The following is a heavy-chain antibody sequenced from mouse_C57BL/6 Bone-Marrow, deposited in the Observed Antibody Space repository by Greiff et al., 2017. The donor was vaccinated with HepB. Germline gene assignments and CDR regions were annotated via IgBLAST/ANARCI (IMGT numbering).Heavy chain of an antibody. D-gene: IGHD1-1*01. CDR3: TREGYYCGSSSFDY. Sequence: QVQLQQSGAELVRPGASVTLSCKASGYTFTDYEMHWVKQTPVHGLEWIGAIDPETGGTAYNQKFKGKAILTADKSSSTAYMELRSLTSEDSAVYYCTREGYYCGSSSFDYWGQGTTLTVSS. J-gene: IGHJ2*01. V-gene: IGHV1-15*01. CDR2: IDPETGGT. CDR1: GYTFTDYE.